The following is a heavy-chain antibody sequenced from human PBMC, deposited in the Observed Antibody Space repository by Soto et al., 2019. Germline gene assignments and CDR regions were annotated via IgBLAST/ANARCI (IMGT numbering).Heavy chain of an antibody. V-gene: IGHV3-30*03. Sequence: QAHLVESGGGVVQPGRSLRLSCAASGFTFTSYGMHWVRQAPGTGLEWVAVISYDGGLQHYADSVKGRFTISRDNSXNMVLLQMNSLRAEDTAVYYCVSDRGYGHASVPYSWGQGTLVSVSS. CDR1: GFTFTSYG. D-gene: IGHD5-18*01. CDR2: ISYDGGLQ. CDR3: VSDRGYGHASVPYS. J-gene: IGHJ4*02.